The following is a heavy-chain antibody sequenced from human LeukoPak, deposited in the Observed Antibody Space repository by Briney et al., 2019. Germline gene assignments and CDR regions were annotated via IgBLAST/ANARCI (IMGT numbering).Heavy chain of an antibody. J-gene: IGHJ5*02. D-gene: IGHD1-1*01. Sequence: PSETLSLTCTVSGGSISSSSYYWGWIRQPPGKGLEWIGSMYYSGSTYYNPSLKSRVTISVEKSKKQFSLKLSSVTAADTAVYYCARQWYNWNVDWLDPWGQGTLVTVSS. V-gene: IGHV4-39*01. CDR3: ARQWYNWNVDWLDP. CDR2: MYYSGST. CDR1: GGSISSSSYY.